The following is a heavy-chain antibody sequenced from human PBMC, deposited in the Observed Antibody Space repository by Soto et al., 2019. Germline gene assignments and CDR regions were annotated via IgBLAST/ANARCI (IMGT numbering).Heavy chain of an antibody. D-gene: IGHD6-6*01. CDR3: ARAPYSSSIYYYYGMDV. V-gene: IGHV1-2*04. CDR2: INPNSGGT. CDR1: GYTFTGYY. Sequence: ASVKVSCKASGYTFTGYYMHWVRQAPGQGLEWMGRINPNSGGTNYAQKFQGWVTMTRDTSISTAYMELSRLRSDDTAVYYCARAPYSSSIYYYYGMDVWGQGTTVTVSS. J-gene: IGHJ6*02.